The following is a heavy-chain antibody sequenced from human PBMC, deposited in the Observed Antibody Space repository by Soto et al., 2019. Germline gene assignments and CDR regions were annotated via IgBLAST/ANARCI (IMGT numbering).Heavy chain of an antibody. J-gene: IGHJ4*02. D-gene: IGHD1-26*01. Sequence: QVQLVESGGAVVQPGNSLRLSCEASGFTFRIYGMHWVRQAPGKGLEWVAVISNDGSKKYHSDSAKGRFSISRDNSKNTLYLQMNRLRADDTAIYYCAKDRGWAPFDNWGQGTLVTVSS. V-gene: IGHV3-30*18. CDR3: AKDRGWAPFDN. CDR1: GFTFRIYG. CDR2: ISNDGSKK.